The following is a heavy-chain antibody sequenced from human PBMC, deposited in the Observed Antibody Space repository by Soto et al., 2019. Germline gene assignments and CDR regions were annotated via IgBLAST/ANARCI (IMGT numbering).Heavy chain of an antibody. CDR1: GGSFSGYY. Sequence: SETLSLTCAVYGGSFSGYYWSWIRQPPGKGLEWIGEINHSGSTNYNPSLKSRVTISVDTYKNQFSLKLSSVTAADTAVYYCARGRSAAAGPLSFDYWGQGTLVTVSS. CDR3: ARGRSAAAGPLSFDY. J-gene: IGHJ4*02. D-gene: IGHD6-13*01. CDR2: INHSGST. V-gene: IGHV4-34*01.